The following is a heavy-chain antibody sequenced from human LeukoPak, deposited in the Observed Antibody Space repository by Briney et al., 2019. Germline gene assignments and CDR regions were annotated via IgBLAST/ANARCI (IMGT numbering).Heavy chain of an antibody. V-gene: IGHV3-53*01. J-gene: IGHJ4*02. Sequence: GGSLRLSCAASRFTFSDYWMNWVRQAPGKGLEWVSTLYNTGNTYYADSVKGRFSISRDNSKNTLFLQMNSLRAEDTAVYYCARLTPAAGRLYFVDWGPGTLVTVSS. CDR2: LYNTGNT. D-gene: IGHD6-13*01. CDR3: ARLTPAAGRLYFVD. CDR1: RFTFSDYW.